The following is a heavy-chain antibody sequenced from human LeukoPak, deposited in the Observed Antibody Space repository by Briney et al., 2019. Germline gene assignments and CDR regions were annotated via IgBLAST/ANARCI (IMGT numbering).Heavy chain of an antibody. D-gene: IGHD3-16*02. J-gene: IGHJ4*02. CDR1: GYTFTSYY. CDR3: ARDGSYDYVWGSYPSDY. Sequence: ASVKVSCKASGYTFTSYYMHWVRQAPGQGLEWMGWINPNSGGTNYAQKFQGRVTMTRDTSISTAYMELSRLRSDDTAVYYCARDGSYDYVWGSYPSDYWGQGTLVTVSS. CDR2: INPNSGGT. V-gene: IGHV1-2*02.